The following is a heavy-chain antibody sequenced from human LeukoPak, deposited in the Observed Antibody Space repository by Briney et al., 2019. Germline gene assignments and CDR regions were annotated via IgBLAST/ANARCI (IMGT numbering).Heavy chain of an antibody. CDR2: INSLSNFI. CDR1: GFTFSSYS. J-gene: IGHJ2*01. CDR3: ARDLADDYGDYFDL. Sequence: PGGSLRLSCAASGFTFSSYSMNWVRQAPGKGLEWVSSINSLSNFIYYADSMKGRFTISRDNTKNSLYLQMNSLRDEDTAVYYCARDLADDYGDYFDLWGRGTLVTVSS. V-gene: IGHV3-21*01. D-gene: IGHD4-17*01.